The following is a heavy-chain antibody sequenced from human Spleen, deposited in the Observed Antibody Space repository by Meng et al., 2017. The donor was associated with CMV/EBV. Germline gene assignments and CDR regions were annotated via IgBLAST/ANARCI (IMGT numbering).Heavy chain of an antibody. CDR1: GLTFSSYS. J-gene: IGHJ4*02. CDR3: AREYSSSGFDY. CDR2: ISSSSSYI. Sequence: GESLKISCAASGLTFSSYSMNWVRQAPGKGLEWVSSISSSSSYIYYADSVKGRFTISRDNAKNSLYLQMNSLRAEDTAVYYCAREYSSSGFDYWGQGTLVTVSS. D-gene: IGHD6-6*01. V-gene: IGHV3-21*01.